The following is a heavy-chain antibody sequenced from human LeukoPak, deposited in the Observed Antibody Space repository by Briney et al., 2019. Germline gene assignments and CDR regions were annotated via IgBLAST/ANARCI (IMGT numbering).Heavy chain of an antibody. CDR1: GGSFSGYY. Sequence: PSETLSLTCAVYGGSFSGYYWSWIRQPPGKGLEWIGEINHSGSTNYNPSLKSRVTISVDTSKSQFSLKLSSVTAADTAVYYCARRGDYGDYYFDYWGQGTLVTVSS. CDR2: INHSGST. D-gene: IGHD4-17*01. J-gene: IGHJ4*02. V-gene: IGHV4-34*01. CDR3: ARRGDYGDYYFDY.